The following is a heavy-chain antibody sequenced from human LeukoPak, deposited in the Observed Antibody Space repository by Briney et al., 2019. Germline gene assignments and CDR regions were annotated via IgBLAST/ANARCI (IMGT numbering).Heavy chain of an antibody. Sequence: TGGSLRLSCAASGFTFSDYYMTWIRQAPGKGLEWVSFISSSGDPLYYADSVRGRFTISRDNAKNSLYLQMNSLRAEDTAVYYCAREVVIVPDYFYYGLDVWGQGTTVTVSS. D-gene: IGHD2/OR15-2a*01. V-gene: IGHV3-11*01. J-gene: IGHJ6*02. CDR3: AREVVIVPDYFYYGLDV. CDR1: GFTFSDYY. CDR2: ISSSGDPL.